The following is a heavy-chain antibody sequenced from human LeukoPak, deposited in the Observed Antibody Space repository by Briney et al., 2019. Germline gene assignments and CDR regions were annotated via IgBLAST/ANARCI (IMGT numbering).Heavy chain of an antibody. D-gene: IGHD1-26*01. V-gene: IGHV3-15*07. J-gene: IGHJ4*02. CDR3: ARVGIVGATFDY. CDR1: GCTFSNAW. CDR2: IKSKTDGGTT. Sequence: GGSLRLSCAASGCTFSNAWMNWVRQAPGKGLEWVGRIKSKTDGGTTDYAAPVKGRFTISRDDSKNTLYLQMNSLKTEDTAVYYCARVGIVGATFDYWGQGTLVTVSS.